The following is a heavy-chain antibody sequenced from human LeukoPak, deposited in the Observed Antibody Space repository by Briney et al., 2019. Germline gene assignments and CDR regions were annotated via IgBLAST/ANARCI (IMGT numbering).Heavy chain of an antibody. CDR3: ARDQVAVAGINWYYFDY. CDR2: IYSGDST. D-gene: IGHD6-19*01. J-gene: IGHJ4*02. Sequence: GGSLRLSCAASGFTVSSNYMSWVRQAPGKGLEWVSVIYSGDSTYYADSVKGRFTISRDNSKNTLYLQMNSLRAEDTAVYYCARDQVAVAGINWYYFDYWGQGTLVTVSS. CDR1: GFTVSSNY. V-gene: IGHV3-66*01.